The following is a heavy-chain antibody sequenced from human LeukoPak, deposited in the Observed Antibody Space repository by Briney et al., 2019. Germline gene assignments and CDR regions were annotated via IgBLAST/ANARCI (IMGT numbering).Heavy chain of an antibody. CDR3: ARDSCGGDCYSGFDY. Sequence: GGSLRLSCAASGFTFSSYSMNWVRQAPGKGLEWVSSISSSSSYIYYADSVKGRFTISRDNAKNSLYLQMTSLRAEDTAIYYCARDSCGGDCYSGFDYWGQGTLVTVSS. CDR1: GFTFSSYS. V-gene: IGHV3-21*01. D-gene: IGHD2-21*02. J-gene: IGHJ4*02. CDR2: ISSSSSYI.